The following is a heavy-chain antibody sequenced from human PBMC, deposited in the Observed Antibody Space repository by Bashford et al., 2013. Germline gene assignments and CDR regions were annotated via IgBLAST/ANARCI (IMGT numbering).Heavy chain of an antibody. V-gene: IGHV5-51*01. CDR2: IYPADSDV. CDR3: VRHFSLINLPSKRYFDL. D-gene: IGHD3-16*01. J-gene: IGHJ2*01. Sequence: WVRQMPGKGLEWMGTIYPADSDVRYSSSFQGQVTISADKSITTAHLQWTSLKASDTAVYYCVRHFSLINLPSKRYFDLWGRGTLVTVSS.